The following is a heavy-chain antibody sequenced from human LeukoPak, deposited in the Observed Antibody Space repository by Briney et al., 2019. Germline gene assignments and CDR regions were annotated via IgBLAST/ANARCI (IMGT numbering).Heavy chain of an antibody. Sequence: AVISYDGSNKYYADSVNGRFTISRDNSKNTLYLQMNSLRAEDTAVYYCARDLRIVGAQLGYWGQGTLVTVSS. J-gene: IGHJ4*02. V-gene: IGHV3-30-3*01. CDR2: ISYDGSNK. D-gene: IGHD1-26*01. CDR3: ARDLRIVGAQLGY.